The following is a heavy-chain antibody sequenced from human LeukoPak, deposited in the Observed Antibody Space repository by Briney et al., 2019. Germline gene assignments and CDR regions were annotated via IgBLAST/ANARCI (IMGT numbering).Heavy chain of an antibody. V-gene: IGHV3-15*01. D-gene: IGHD6-19*01. CDR2: IKSKTDGGTA. CDR3: TTVNRGWYRDY. J-gene: IGHJ4*02. Sequence: GGSLRLSCAASGFIFTDYSMNWVRQAPGKGLEWVGRIKSKTDGGTADYAAPVKGRFTISRDDSKNTLYLQMNSLKTEDTAVYYCTTVNRGWYRDYWGQGTLVTVSS. CDR1: GFIFTDYS.